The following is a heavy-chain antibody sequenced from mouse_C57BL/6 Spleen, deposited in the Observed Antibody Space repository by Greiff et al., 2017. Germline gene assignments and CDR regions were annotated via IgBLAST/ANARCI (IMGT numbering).Heavy chain of an antibody. CDR3: ARSHGSSYPFDY. V-gene: IGHV1-20*01. CDR2: INPYNGDT. D-gene: IGHD1-1*01. J-gene: IGHJ2*01. Sequence: EVKLMESGPELVKPGDSVKISCKASGYSFTGYFMNWVMQSHGKSLEWIGRINPYNGDTFYNQKFKGKATLTVDKSSSTAHMELRSLTSEDSAVYYCARSHGSSYPFDYWGQGTTLTVSS. CDR1: GYSFTGYF.